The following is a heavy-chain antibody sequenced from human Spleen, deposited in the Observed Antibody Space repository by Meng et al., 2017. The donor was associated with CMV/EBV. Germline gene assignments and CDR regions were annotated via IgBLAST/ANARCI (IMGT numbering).Heavy chain of an antibody. Sequence: ESLKISCAASGFTLSDNYMSWVRQAPGKGLEWVSLIYNGGNTYYADSVKGRFTISRDISKNTLYLQMNSLRAEDTAVYYFARDSTRHTTSMDVWGQGTTVTVSS. V-gene: IGHV3-53*01. CDR2: IYNGGNT. J-gene: IGHJ6*02. CDR3: ARDSTRHTTSMDV. D-gene: IGHD2-2*01. CDR1: GFTLSDNY.